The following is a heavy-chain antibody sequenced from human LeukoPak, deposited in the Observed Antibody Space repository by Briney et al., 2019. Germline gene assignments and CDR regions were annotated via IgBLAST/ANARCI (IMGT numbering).Heavy chain of an antibody. CDR2: INRDGRTT. D-gene: IGHD6-6*01. J-gene: IGHJ2*01. V-gene: IGHV3-43*01. CDR3: AKVRASDWFFDV. CDR1: GFTFDKYT. Sequence: GGSLRLSCVASGFTFDKYTMHWIRQAPGKGPEWVSLINRDGRTTYYADSVKGRFTISRDNSRNSLYLQMNSLRPEDTAVYYCAKVRASDWFFDVWGRGTLVSVSS.